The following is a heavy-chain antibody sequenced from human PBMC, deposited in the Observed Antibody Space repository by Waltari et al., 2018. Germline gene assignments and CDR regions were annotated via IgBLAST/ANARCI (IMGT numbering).Heavy chain of an antibody. V-gene: IGHV4-59*01. D-gene: IGHD3-3*01. CDR2: IYYRGST. Sequence: QVQLQESGSGLVKPSETLSLTCTVSGGSISSYYWSWIRQPPGKGLEWIGYIYYRGSTDYNPSLKSRVTISVDTSKNQFSLKLSSVTAADTAVYYCAREREEGGCGVVPGDYYYYYYMDVWGKGTTVTVSS. CDR1: GGSISSYY. J-gene: IGHJ6*03. CDR3: AREREEGGCGVVPGDYYYYYYMDV.